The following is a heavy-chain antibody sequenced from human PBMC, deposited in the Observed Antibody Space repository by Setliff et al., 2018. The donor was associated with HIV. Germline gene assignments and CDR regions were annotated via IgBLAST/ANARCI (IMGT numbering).Heavy chain of an antibody. V-gene: IGHV3-11*04. J-gene: IGHJ4*02. CDR2: ISSDSRHI. Sequence: LSLTCAVYGGSLSNYFWSWIRQPPGKGLEWGSFISSDSRHIYYADSVKGRFTISRDNAKNSLYLQMNSLRAEDTAVYYCAREMKRITSILGPDYWGQGTLVTVS. CDR1: GGSLSNYF. CDR3: AREMKRITSILGPDY. D-gene: IGHD3-10*01.